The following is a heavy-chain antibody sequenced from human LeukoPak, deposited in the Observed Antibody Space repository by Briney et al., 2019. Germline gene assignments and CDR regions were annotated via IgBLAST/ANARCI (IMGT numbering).Heavy chain of an antibody. V-gene: IGHV4-39*01. D-gene: IGHD5-18*01. CDR3: ARVVGYSYGRFDP. CDR2: IYYSGST. CDR1: GGSISSSSYY. J-gene: IGHJ5*02. Sequence: SETLSLTCTVSGGSISSSSYYWGWLRQPPGKGLEWIGSIYYSGSTYYNPSLKSRLSISVATPKTQFSLKLISVTAPDTAVYYCARVVGYSYGRFDPWGQGTLVTVSS.